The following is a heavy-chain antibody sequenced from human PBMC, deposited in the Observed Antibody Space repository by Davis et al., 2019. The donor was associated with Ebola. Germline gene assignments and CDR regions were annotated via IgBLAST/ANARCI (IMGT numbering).Heavy chain of an antibody. CDR3: AKDYFDY. V-gene: IGHV3-30*18. CDR2: ISYDGSNK. J-gene: IGHJ4*02. CDR1: GFTFGSYG. Sequence: GESLKISCAASGFTFGSYGMHWVRQAPGKGLEWVAVISYDGSNKYYADSVKGRFTISRDNSKNTLYLQMNSLRAEDTAVYYCAKDYFDYWGQGTLVTVSP.